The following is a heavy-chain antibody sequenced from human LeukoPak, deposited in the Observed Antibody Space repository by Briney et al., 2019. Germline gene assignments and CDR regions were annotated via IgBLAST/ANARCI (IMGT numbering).Heavy chain of an antibody. J-gene: IGHJ4*02. CDR2: ISYDGSNK. Sequence: PGRSLRLSCAAPGFTFSSYAMHWVRQAPGKGLEWVAVISYDGSNKYYADSVKGRFTISRDNSKNTLYLQMNSLRAEDTAVYYCARDVVDYDSSGYYSYFDYWGQGTLVTVSS. CDR3: ARDVVDYDSSGYYSYFDY. V-gene: IGHV3-30-3*01. D-gene: IGHD3-22*01. CDR1: GFTFSSYA.